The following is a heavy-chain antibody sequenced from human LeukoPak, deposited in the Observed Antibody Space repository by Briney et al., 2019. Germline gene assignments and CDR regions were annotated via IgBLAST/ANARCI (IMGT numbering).Heavy chain of an antibody. Sequence: ESGGSLRLSCAASGFTFSSYGMHWVRQAPGKGLEWVAVISYDGSNKYYADSVKGRFTISRDNSKNTLYLQMNSLRAEDTAVYYCAKDMKRGTKAFDIWGQGTMVTVSS. CDR3: AKDMKRGTKAFDI. CDR2: ISYDGSNK. J-gene: IGHJ3*02. V-gene: IGHV3-30*18. D-gene: IGHD3-16*01. CDR1: GFTFSSYG.